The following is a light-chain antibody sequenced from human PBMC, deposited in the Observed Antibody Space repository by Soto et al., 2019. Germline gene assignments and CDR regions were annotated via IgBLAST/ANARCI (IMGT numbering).Light chain of an antibody. CDR2: SNN. Sequence: QSVLTQSPSASGTPGQTVTISCFGSSSNVGKNTVNWYQQLPGTAPKLLIYSNNQRPSGVPDRFSGSKSGTSASLAISGLQSEDEADYYCAAWDDSLNGLYVFGTGTKLTVL. CDR3: AAWDDSLNGLYV. CDR1: SSNVGKNT. J-gene: IGLJ1*01. V-gene: IGLV1-44*01.